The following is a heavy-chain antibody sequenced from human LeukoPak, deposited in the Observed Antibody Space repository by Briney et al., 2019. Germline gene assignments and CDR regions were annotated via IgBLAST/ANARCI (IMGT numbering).Heavy chain of an antibody. D-gene: IGHD1-1*01. J-gene: IGHJ6*02. V-gene: IGHV3-30*18. Sequence: PGRSLRLSCAASGFTFSSYGMHWVRQAPGKGLEWVAVISYDGSNKYYADSVRGRFTISRDNSKNTLYLQMNSLRAEDPAVYYCAKLEGPRLYYYYGMDVWGQGTTVTVSS. CDR3: AKLEGPRLYYYYGMDV. CDR2: ISYDGSNK. CDR1: GFTFSSYG.